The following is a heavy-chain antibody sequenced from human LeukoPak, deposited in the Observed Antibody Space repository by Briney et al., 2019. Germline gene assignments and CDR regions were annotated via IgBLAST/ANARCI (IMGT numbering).Heavy chain of an antibody. CDR2: ISAYNGDT. Sequence: ASVKVSRKTSGYSFTTYGVTWVRQAPRQGLEWMGWISAYNGDTNYAQKFQGRFTMTTDTSTRTANMELRSLRSDDTAVYYCARDHSSSCQLLDYWGQGTLVTISS. CDR3: ARDHSSSCQLLDY. J-gene: IGHJ4*02. CDR1: GYSFTTYG. D-gene: IGHD6-13*01. V-gene: IGHV1-18*01.